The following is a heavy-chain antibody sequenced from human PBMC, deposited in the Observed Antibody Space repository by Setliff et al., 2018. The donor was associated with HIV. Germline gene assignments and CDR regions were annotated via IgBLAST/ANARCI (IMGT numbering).Heavy chain of an antibody. D-gene: IGHD3-3*01. CDR2: IHVSGTT. Sequence: SETLSLTCTVSGGSITSGSDYWSWIRQPAGEGLEWIGHIHVSGTTNYNPSLKSRVTISIDTSKNQFSLKLSSVTAADTAMYFCARESRNDFWSGYYRTFDIWGQGTMVTVS. CDR3: ARESRNDFWSGYYRTFDI. CDR1: GGSITSGSDY. V-gene: IGHV4-61*09. J-gene: IGHJ3*02.